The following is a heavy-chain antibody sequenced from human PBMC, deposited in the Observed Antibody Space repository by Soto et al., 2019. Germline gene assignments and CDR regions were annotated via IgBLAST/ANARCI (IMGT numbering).Heavy chain of an antibody. J-gene: IGHJ4*02. V-gene: IGHV3-30-3*01. CDR1: GFTFSSYA. D-gene: IGHD3-3*01. CDR2: ISYDGSNK. CDR3: ALLRFVEWDQFDY. Sequence: QVQLVASGGGVVQPGRSLRLSCAASGFTFSSYAMHWVRQAPGKGLEWVAGISYDGSNKYYADSVKGRFTISRDNSKNTLYLQMNSLRAEDTAVYYCALLRFVEWDQFDYWGQGTLVTVSS.